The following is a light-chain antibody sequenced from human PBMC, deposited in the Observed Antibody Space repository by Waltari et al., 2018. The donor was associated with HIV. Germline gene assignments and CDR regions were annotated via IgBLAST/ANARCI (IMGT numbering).Light chain of an antibody. V-gene: IGLV1-40*01. CDR3: QSSDSTLSGSV. Sequence: QSVLTQPPSVSGAPGQRVTLSCTGSNSNIGTHYVHWDQQFPVTAPQLLIYNTNRRPSGVPDRFSGSKSGTSASLAITGLQAEDEADYFCQSSDSTLSGSVFGGGTKLTVL. CDR1: NSNIGTHYV. J-gene: IGLJ2*01. CDR2: NTN.